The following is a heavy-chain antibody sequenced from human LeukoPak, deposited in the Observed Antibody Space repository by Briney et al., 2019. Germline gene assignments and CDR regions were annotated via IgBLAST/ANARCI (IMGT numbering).Heavy chain of an antibody. CDR3: TREVLDY. V-gene: IGHV3-48*03. Sequence: PGGSLRLSCAASGFTFISYEMNWVRQAPGKGLEWISYISSSGNTISYADSVKGRFTISRDNAKNSLYLQMNSLRVEDTAVYYCTREVLDYWGQGTLVTVSP. J-gene: IGHJ4*02. CDR1: GFTFISYE. CDR2: ISSSGNTI. D-gene: IGHD4/OR15-4a*01.